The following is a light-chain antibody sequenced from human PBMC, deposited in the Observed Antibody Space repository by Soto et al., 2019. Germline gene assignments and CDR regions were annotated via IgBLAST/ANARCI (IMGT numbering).Light chain of an antibody. V-gene: IGKV1-39*01. CDR3: QQSYSSWT. CDR1: QSISSY. J-gene: IGKJ1*01. Sequence: DIQMTQSPSSLSASVGDRVTITCRASQSISSYLNWYQQKPGQAPKLLIYAASSLQSGVPSRFSGSGSGTDFTLTICSLQPEYFATYYCQQSYSSWTFGQGTKVEIK. CDR2: AAS.